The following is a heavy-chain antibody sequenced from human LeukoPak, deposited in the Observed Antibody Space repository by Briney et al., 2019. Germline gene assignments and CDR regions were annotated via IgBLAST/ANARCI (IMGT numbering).Heavy chain of an antibody. V-gene: IGHV1-2*02. Sequence: ASVKVSCKASGYTFTSYYMYWVRQAPGQGLEWMGWINPNSGGTNYAQNFQGRVTMTRDTSISTAYMDLSRLTSDDTAVYYCARDRVSHVRGILRGVFDYWGQGPLITVSS. D-gene: IGHD3-10*01. J-gene: IGHJ4*02. CDR3: ARDRVSHVRGILRGVFDY. CDR2: INPNSGGT. CDR1: GYTFTSYY.